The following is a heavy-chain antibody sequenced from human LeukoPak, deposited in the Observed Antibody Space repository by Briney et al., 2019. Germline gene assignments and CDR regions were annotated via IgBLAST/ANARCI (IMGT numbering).Heavy chain of an antibody. J-gene: IGHJ4*02. CDR3: ARHGLYCSSTSCYLFDY. Sequence: PSETLSLTCAVYGGSFSGYYWSWIRQPPGKGLEWIGEINHSGSTNYNPSLKSRVTISVDTSKNQFSLKLSSVTAADTAVYYCARHGLYCSSTSCYLFDYWGQGTLVTVSS. V-gene: IGHV4-34*01. CDR1: GGSFSGYY. D-gene: IGHD2-2*01. CDR2: INHSGST.